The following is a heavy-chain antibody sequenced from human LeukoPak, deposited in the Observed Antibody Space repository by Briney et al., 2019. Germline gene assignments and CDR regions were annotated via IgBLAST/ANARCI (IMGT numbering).Heavy chain of an antibody. CDR2: ISSSSSYI. Sequence: GGSLRLSCAASGFTFSSYSMNWVRQAPGKGLEWVSSISSSSSYIYYADSVKGRFTISRDNAKNSLYLQMTSLTAEDTGVYYCATSADSPGNSWGQGTLITVSS. J-gene: IGHJ4*02. V-gene: IGHV3-21*06. D-gene: IGHD4-11*01. CDR3: ATSADSPGNS. CDR1: GFTFSSYS.